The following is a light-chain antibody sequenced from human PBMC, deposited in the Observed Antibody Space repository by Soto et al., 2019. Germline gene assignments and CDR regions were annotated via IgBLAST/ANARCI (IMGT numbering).Light chain of an antibody. CDR1: QSVSIY. CDR2: DAS. Sequence: TLSLSPGERATLSCRASQSVSIYLAWYQHKPGQAPRLLIYDASNRATGIPARFSGSGSGTDFTLTISSLEPEDFAVYYCQQRSNWLTFGGGTKVEIK. J-gene: IGKJ4*01. V-gene: IGKV3-11*01. CDR3: QQRSNWLT.